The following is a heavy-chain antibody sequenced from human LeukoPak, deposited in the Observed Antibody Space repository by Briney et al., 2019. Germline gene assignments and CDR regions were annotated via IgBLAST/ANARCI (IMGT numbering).Heavy chain of an antibody. D-gene: IGHD6-13*01. Sequence: GSLRLSCAASGFTVSSNYMSWVRQAPGKGLEWVSVIYSGGSTYYADSVKGRFTISRDNAKNSLYLQMNSLRAEDTAVYYCARDHESSSSWSYWGQGTLVTVSS. CDR3: ARDHESSSSWSY. CDR1: GFTVSSNY. V-gene: IGHV3-53*01. J-gene: IGHJ4*02. CDR2: IYSGGST.